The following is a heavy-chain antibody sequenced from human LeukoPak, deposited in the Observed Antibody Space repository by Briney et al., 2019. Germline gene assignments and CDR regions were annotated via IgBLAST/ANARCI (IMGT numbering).Heavy chain of an antibody. CDR1: GFTFTDYS. J-gene: IGHJ4*02. CDR3: ARGVPTGIDYFDY. CDR2: ISSDSGHI. V-gene: IGHV3-21*01. Sequence: PGGSLSLSCAAAGFTFTDYSMNWVRQAPGKGLEWVSTISSDSGHIYYADSVKGRFTISRDNAKNSLYLQMNSLRAEDTAVYYCARGVPTGIDYFDYWGQGTLVTVSS. D-gene: IGHD1-1*01.